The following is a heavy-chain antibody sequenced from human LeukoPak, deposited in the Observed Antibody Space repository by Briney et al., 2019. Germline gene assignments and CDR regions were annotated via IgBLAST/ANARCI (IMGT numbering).Heavy chain of an antibody. D-gene: IGHD3-10*01. CDR2: IYSGGST. CDR1: GFTVSSNY. Sequence: GGSLRLSCAASGFTVSSNYMSWVRQAPGKGLEWVSVIYSGGSTYYADSVKGRFTISRDNSKNTLYLQMNSLRAEDTAVYYCARGEYYYGSGSYYYYYMDVWGKGTTVTISS. V-gene: IGHV3-53*01. J-gene: IGHJ6*03. CDR3: ARGEYYYGSGSYYYYYMDV.